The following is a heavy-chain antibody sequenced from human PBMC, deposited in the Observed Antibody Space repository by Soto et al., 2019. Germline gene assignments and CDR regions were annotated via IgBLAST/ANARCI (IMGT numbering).Heavy chain of an antibody. V-gene: IGHV3-30*18. Sequence: QVQLVESGGGVVQPGRSLRLSCAASGFTFSSYGMHWVRQAPGKGLEWVAVISYDGSNKYYADSVKGRFTISRDNSKNTLYLQMNSLRAEDTAVYYCAKERAAAGRYYGMDVWGQGTTVTVSS. CDR3: AKERAAAGRYYGMDV. J-gene: IGHJ6*02. CDR1: GFTFSSYG. D-gene: IGHD6-13*01. CDR2: ISYDGSNK.